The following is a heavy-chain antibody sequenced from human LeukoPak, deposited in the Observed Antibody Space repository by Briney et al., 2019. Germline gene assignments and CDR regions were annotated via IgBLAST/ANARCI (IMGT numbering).Heavy chain of an antibody. CDR3: ARVSRGGAVAGTLPGHY. Sequence: PGGSLRLSCAASGFTFSSYAMSWVRQAPGKGLEWVSAISGSGGSTYYADSVKGRFTISRDNSKNTLYLQMNSLRAEDTAVHYCARVSRGGAVAGTLPGHYWGQGTLVTVSS. CDR1: GFTFSSYA. V-gene: IGHV3-23*01. CDR2: ISGSGGST. J-gene: IGHJ4*02. D-gene: IGHD6-19*01.